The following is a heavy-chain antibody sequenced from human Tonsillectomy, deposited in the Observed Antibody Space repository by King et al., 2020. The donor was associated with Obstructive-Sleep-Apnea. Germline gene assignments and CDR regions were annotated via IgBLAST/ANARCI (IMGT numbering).Heavy chain of an antibody. CDR3: ARGTEYANYYYYNMDV. CDR1: GFSFSSYA. Sequence: VQLVESGGGVVQPGRSLRLSCVASGFSFSSYAMHWVRQAPGKGLEWVAVISFFRRDKFYVESVKGRFTISRDDSKKTLYLQMTSLRPDDTAVYYCARGTEYANYYYYNMDVWGQGTTVTVSS. J-gene: IGHJ6*02. D-gene: IGHD2-8*01. CDR2: ISFFRRDK. V-gene: IGHV3-30*04.